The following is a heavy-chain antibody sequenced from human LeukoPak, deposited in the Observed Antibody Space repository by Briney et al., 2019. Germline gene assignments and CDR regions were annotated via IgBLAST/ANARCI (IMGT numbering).Heavy chain of an antibody. Sequence: PGGTLRLSCEATGFSFGSYAMSWVRQAPGEGLEWVSASSGSGDSADYADAVKGRFTISRDNSKSTLYLQMTSLRVDDTAVYYCAKRATAGGFDSWGQGTLVTVSS. V-gene: IGHV3-23*01. D-gene: IGHD6-13*01. CDR3: AKRATAGGFDS. CDR2: SSGSGDSA. CDR1: GFSFGSYA. J-gene: IGHJ4*02.